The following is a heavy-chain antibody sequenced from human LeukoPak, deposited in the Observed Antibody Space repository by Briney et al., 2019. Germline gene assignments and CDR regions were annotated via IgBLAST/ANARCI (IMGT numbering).Heavy chain of an antibody. Sequence: SETLSLTYTVSGGSLNSYYWSWIRQPPGKGLEWIGYIFYNWVTNYNPSLKSRVTISVDTSNNQLSLQLTSVTAADTAVYSCARHHRGGAPWFDPWGQGTLVTVSS. V-gene: IGHV4-59*08. CDR2: IFYNWVT. J-gene: IGHJ5*02. CDR3: ARHHRGGAPWFDP. D-gene: IGHD3-16*01. CDR1: GGSLNSYY.